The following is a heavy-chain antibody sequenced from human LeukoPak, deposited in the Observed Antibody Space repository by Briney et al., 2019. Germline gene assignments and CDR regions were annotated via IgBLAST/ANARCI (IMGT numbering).Heavy chain of an antibody. CDR3: SRGSGWFLVY. CDR1: GFTFGDYL. CDR2: ISGGTT. J-gene: IGHJ4*02. V-gene: IGHV3-49*03. Sequence: GGSLRLSCTASGFTFGDYLMSWFRQAPGKGLEWIGFISGGTTEYAASVKGRFTISRDDSTSIAYLQMNSLTTEDTAVYYCSRGSGWFLVYWGQGTLVTVSS. D-gene: IGHD6-19*01.